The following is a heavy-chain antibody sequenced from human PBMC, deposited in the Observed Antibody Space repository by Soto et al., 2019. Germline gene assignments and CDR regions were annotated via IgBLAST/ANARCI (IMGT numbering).Heavy chain of an antibody. Sequence: PSETLSLTCAVSGGSISSSNWWTWVRQPPGKGLEWIGEIYHNENTNYNPSLKSRVTISIDKSRNQFSLNLNSVTAADTAVYYCARALYCTSTSCHLDYWGQGTLVTVS. D-gene: IGHD2-2*01. CDR2: IYHNENT. J-gene: IGHJ4*02. CDR1: GGSISSSNW. V-gene: IGHV4-4*02. CDR3: ARALYCTSTSCHLDY.